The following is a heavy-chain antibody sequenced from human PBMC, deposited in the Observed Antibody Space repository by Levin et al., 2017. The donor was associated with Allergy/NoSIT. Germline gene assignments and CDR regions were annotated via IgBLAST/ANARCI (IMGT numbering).Heavy chain of an antibody. CDR2: AKNKANIGAT. CDR3: TGHSKTYASDY. Sequence: GESLKISCAASGFTARDHYMDWLRQAPGKGLEWIGRAKNKANIGATEYAASLKGRFIISTDDSKNSVYLQMNSLKSEDTAVYYCTGHSKTYASDYWGQGIVVTVAS. CDR1: GFTARDHY. D-gene: IGHD2/OR15-2a*01. V-gene: IGHV3-72*01. J-gene: IGHJ4*02.